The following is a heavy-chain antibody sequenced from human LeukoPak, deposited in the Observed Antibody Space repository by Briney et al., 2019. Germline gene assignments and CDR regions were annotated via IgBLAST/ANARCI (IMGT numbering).Heavy chain of an antibody. CDR3: ARLGSQEGY. CDR1: GFSFSTAW. J-gene: IGHJ4*02. D-gene: IGHD7-27*01. V-gene: IGHV3-74*01. CDR2: IHTNGSTT. Sequence: PGGSLRLSCAASGFSFSTAWMHWVRQTPGRGLVWVARIHTNGSTTSYADSVKGRFTISRDNAKNSLYLQMNSLRAEDTAVYYCARLGSQEGYWGQGTLVTVSS.